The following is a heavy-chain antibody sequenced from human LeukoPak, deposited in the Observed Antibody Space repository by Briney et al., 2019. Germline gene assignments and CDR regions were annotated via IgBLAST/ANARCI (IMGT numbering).Heavy chain of an antibody. CDR3: ASGTGTTHAFDI. J-gene: IGHJ3*02. D-gene: IGHD1-7*01. Sequence: SQTLSLTCTVSGGPISSGGYYWSWIRQHPGKGLEWIGYIYYSGSTYYNPSLKSRVTISVDTSKNQFSLKLSSVTAADTAVYYCASGTGTTHAFDIWGQGTMVTVSS. CDR1: GGPISSGGYY. V-gene: IGHV4-31*03. CDR2: IYYSGST.